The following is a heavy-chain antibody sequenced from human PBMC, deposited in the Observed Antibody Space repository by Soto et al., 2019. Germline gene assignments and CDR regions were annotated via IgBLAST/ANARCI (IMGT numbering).Heavy chain of an antibody. V-gene: IGHV4-31*03. CDR3: ATDQYSYYYGMDV. J-gene: IGHJ6*02. D-gene: IGHD4-4*01. Sequence: SETLSLTCTVSGGSISSGYYYWSWNRQLPGKGLEWIGYIDHTGSTYYNPSLRSRTSISVDKSENQFSLKLSSVTAADTAVYYCATDQYSYYYGMDVWGQGTTVTVSS. CDR2: IDHTGST. CDR1: GGSISSGYYY.